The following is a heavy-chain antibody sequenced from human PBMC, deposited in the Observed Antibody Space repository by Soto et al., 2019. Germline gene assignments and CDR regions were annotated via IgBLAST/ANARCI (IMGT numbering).Heavy chain of an antibody. CDR3: ARDGYDGSGSPYPAY. D-gene: IGHD3-10*01. CDR2: IYYLGST. J-gene: IGHJ4*02. Sequence: SETLSLTCSVSGGSMSEYFWSLIRQSPGKGLEWIGYIYYLGSTDYNPSLKSRVTISVDTSKRQFSLRLTSVTAAATAVYYCARDGYDGSGSPYPAYWGPGTQVTVSS. V-gene: IGHV4-59*01. CDR1: GGSMSEYF.